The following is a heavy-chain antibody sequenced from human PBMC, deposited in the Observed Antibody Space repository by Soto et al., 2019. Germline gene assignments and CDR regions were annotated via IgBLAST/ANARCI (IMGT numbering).Heavy chain of an antibody. CDR2: MNPNSGNT. D-gene: IGHD6-13*01. J-gene: IGHJ6*03. CDR1: GYTFTSYD. CDR3: ARGPPAAGYNYYYYMDV. Sequence: ASVKVSCKASGYTFTSYDINWVRQATGQGLEWMGWMNPNSGNTGYAQKFQGRVTMTRNTSISTAYMELSSLRSEDTAVYYCARGPPAAGYNYYYYMDVWGKGTTVTVSS. V-gene: IGHV1-8*01.